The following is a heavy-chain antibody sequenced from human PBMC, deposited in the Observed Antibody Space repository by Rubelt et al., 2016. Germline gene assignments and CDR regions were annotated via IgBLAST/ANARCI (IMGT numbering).Heavy chain of an antibody. V-gene: IGHV4-59*01. Sequence: QVQLQESGPGLVKPSETLSLTCTVSGGSISSYYWSWIRQPPGKGLEWIGYIYYSGSTNYNPPLKSRVTISVDTSKNQFSLKPSSVTAADTAVYYCARLPHTAMVYFDYWGQGTLVTVSS. J-gene: IGHJ4*02. CDR3: ARLPHTAMVYFDY. CDR2: IYYSGST. D-gene: IGHD5-18*01. CDR1: GGSISSYY.